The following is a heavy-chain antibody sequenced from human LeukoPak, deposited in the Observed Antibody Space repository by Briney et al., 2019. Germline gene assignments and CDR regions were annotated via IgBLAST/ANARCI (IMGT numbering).Heavy chain of an antibody. CDR2: ISASGGST. Sequence: GGSLRLSCAASGFTFSSYAMSWVRQAPGKGLEWVSVISASGGSTYYADSVKGRFTISRDNSKNTLYLQMNNLRAEDTAVYYCAKGGWLDNYWGQGTLVTVSS. J-gene: IGHJ4*02. CDR1: GFTFSSYA. D-gene: IGHD6-19*01. CDR3: AKGGWLDNY. V-gene: IGHV3-23*01.